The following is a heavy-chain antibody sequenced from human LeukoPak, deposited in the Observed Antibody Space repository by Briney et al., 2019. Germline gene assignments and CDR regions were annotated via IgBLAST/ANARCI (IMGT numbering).Heavy chain of an antibody. V-gene: IGHV1-8*03. J-gene: IGHJ4*02. CDR2: MNPNSGNT. CDR1: GYTFTSYD. CDR3: ARDGRDFRYCSSTSCYLFDY. Sequence: GASVKVSCKASGYTFTSYDINWVRQATGQGLEWMGWMNPNSGNTGYAQKFQGRVTITRNTSISTAYMELSSLRSEDTAVYYCARDGRDFRYCSSTSCYLFDYWGQGTLVTVSS. D-gene: IGHD2-2*01.